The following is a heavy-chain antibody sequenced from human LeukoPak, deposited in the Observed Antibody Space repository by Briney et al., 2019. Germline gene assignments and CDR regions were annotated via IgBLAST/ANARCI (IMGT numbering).Heavy chain of an antibody. D-gene: IGHD3-22*01. CDR3: AKGRGSSGTADYFQH. V-gene: IGHV3-23*01. CDR2: ISGSGGST. CDR1: GFTFTSYA. Sequence: GGSLRLSCAASGFTFTSYAMSWVRQAPGKGLEWVSVISGSGGSTYYADSVKGRFTISRDNSKNTLYLQMNSLRAEDTAVYYCAKGRGSSGTADYFQHWGQGTLVTVSS. J-gene: IGHJ1*01.